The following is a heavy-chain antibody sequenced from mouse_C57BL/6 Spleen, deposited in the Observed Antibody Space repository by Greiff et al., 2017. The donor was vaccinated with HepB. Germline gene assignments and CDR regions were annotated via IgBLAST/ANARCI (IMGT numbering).Heavy chain of an antibody. Sequence: VQLQQSGAELVRPGASVTLSCKASGYTFTDYEMHWVKQTPVHGLEWIGAIDPETGGTAYNQKFKGKAILTADKSSSTAYMELRSLTSEDSAVYYCTREGCTTVNYWGQGTTLTVSS. V-gene: IGHV1-15*01. D-gene: IGHD1-1*01. CDR3: TREGCTTVNY. CDR1: GYTFTDYE. J-gene: IGHJ2*01. CDR2: IDPETGGT.